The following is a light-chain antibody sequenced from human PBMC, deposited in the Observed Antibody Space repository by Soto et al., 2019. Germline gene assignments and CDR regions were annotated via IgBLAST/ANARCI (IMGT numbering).Light chain of an antibody. CDR1: SGLNVGAYW. V-gene: IGLV5-45*03. CDR2: YKSDSEN. J-gene: IGLJ1*01. CDR3: AAWDDSLNGYV. Sequence: QSVLTQPSSLSASPGASASLTCTLRSGLNVGAYWIYWYQQKPGSPPQFLLTYKSDSENQQGSGVPSRFSGSKDASANVGILLISGLESEDEADYYCAAWDDSLNGYVFGTGTKLTVL.